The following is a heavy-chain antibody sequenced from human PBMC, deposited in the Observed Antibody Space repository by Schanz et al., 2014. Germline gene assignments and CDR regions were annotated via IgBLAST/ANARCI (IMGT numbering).Heavy chain of an antibody. CDR3: AKSQGSSFDS. V-gene: IGHV3-23*04. CDR2: LSEGGGGT. D-gene: IGHD6-13*01. CDR1: GFTFSSYA. J-gene: IGHJ4*02. Sequence: EVELAESGGGLVQPGGSLRLSCSASGFTFSSYAMSWVRQAPGKGLEWVSALSEGGGGTHYADSVRGRFTISSDNSNSTLYLQMSSLLAEDTAVYYCAKSQGSSFDSWGQGTLVTVSS.